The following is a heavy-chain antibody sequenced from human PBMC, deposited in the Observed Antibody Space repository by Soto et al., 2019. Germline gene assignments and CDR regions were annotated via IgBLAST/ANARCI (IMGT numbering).Heavy chain of an antibody. J-gene: IGHJ4*02. CDR2: IRSKANSYAT. CDR3: TXXXXXPIDY. CDR1: GFTFSGSA. Sequence: GGSLRLSCAASGFTFSGSAMHRVRQASGKGLEWVGRIRSKANSYATAYAASVKSRFTTSRDDSKNTAYLQMNSLKTEDTAMDXXTXXXXXPIDYWGQGXXVTXXS. V-gene: IGHV3-73*01.